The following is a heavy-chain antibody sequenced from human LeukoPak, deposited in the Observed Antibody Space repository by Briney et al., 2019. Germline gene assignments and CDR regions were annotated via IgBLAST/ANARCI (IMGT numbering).Heavy chain of an antibody. J-gene: IGHJ4*02. CDR2: IYYSGST. D-gene: IGHD1-1*01. CDR1: GGSISSSSYY. V-gene: IGHV4-39*01. Sequence: SSETLSLTCTVSGGSISSSSYYWGWIRQPPGKGLEWIGSIYYSGSTYYNPSLKSRVTISVDTSKNQFSLKLSSVTAADTAVYYCASSSGTTDYWGQGTLVTVSS. CDR3: ASSSGTTDY.